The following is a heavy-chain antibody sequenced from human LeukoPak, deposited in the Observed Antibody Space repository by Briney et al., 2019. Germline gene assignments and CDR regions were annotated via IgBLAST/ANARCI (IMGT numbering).Heavy chain of an antibody. CDR2: ISDSGGRT. V-gene: IGHV3-23*01. J-gene: IGHJ3*02. CDR1: GFTFSDYA. Sequence: GGSLRLSCAASGFTFSDYAMSWVRQAPGKGLEWVSVISDSGGRTYPADSVKGRFTISRDNAKNSLYLQMNSLRAEDTAVYYCASAMYYYDSSGHYAFDIWGQGTMVTVSS. CDR3: ASAMYYYDSSGHYAFDI. D-gene: IGHD3-22*01.